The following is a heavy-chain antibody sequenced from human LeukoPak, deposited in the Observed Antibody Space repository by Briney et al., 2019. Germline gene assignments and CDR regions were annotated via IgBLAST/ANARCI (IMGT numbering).Heavy chain of an antibody. J-gene: IGHJ4*02. V-gene: IGHV3-30*04. D-gene: IGHD3-3*01. Sequence: SGGSLRLSCAASGLTFSSYAMHWVRQAPGKGLEWVAVISYDGSNKYYADSVKGRFTISRDNSKNTLYLQMNSLRAEDTAVYYCARGGAQSPPYYDFWSGHFDYWGQGTLVTVSS. CDR1: GLTFSSYA. CDR2: ISYDGSNK. CDR3: ARGGAQSPPYYDFWSGHFDY.